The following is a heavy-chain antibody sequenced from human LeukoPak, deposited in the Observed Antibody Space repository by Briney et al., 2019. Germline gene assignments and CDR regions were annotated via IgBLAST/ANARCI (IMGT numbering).Heavy chain of an antibody. V-gene: IGHV3-23*01. CDR1: GFTFSSYA. CDR2: ISGSGGST. CDR3: AKDPGERTMIVVDSAPELDY. Sequence: PGGSLRLSCAASGFTFSSYAMSWVRQAPGKGLEWVSAISGSGGSTYREGPVHISRDNSKNTLYLQMNSLRAEDTAVYYCAKDPGERTMIVVDSAPELDYWGQGTLVTVSS. J-gene: IGHJ4*02. D-gene: IGHD3-22*01.